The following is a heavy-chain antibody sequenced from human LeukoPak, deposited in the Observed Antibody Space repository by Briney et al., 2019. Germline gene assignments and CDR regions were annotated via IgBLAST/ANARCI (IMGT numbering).Heavy chain of an antibody. J-gene: IGHJ6*02. CDR1: GGSFSGYY. CDR2: INHSGST. Sequence: KASETLSLTCAVYGGSFSGYYWSWIRQPPGKGLEWIGEINHSGSTNYNPSLKSRVTISVDTSKNQFSLKLSSVTAADTAVYYCARRISIRTLTYYYYYGMDVWGQGTTVTVSS. CDR3: ARRISIRTLTYYYYYGMDV. V-gene: IGHV4-34*01. D-gene: IGHD3-10*01.